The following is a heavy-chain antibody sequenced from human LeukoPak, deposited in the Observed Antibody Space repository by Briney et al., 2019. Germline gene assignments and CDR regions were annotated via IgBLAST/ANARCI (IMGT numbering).Heavy chain of an antibody. D-gene: IGHD2-15*01. V-gene: IGHV3-74*01. Sequence: GGSLSLSCAASGFTFSSYWMHWVRQAPGKGLVWVSRINSDGSSITYADSVKGRFTISRDNAKNTLYLQMNSLRAEDTAVYYCARGTPGRVTIWGQGTMVTVSS. CDR3: ARGTPGRVTI. CDR2: INSDGSSI. J-gene: IGHJ3*02. CDR1: GFTFSSYW.